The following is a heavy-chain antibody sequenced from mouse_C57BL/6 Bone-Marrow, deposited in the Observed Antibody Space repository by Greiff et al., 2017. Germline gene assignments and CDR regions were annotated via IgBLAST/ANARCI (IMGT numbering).Heavy chain of an antibody. J-gene: IGHJ2*01. D-gene: IGHD1-1*01. CDR2: ISSGGSYT. V-gene: IGHV5-6*01. CDR1: GFTFSSYG. CDR3: ARHLRDY. Sequence: EVMLVESGGDLVKPGGSLKLSCAASGFTFSSYGMSWVRQTPDKRLEWVATISSGGSYTYYPDSVKGRFTISRDNAKNTLYLQMSSLKSEDTAMYYCARHLRDYWGQGTTLTVSS.